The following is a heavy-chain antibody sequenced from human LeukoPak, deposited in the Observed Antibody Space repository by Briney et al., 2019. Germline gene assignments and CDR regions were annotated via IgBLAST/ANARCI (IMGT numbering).Heavy chain of an antibody. CDR1: GGSISSGGYY. Sequence: SETLSLTCTVSGGSISSGGYYWSWIRQPPGKGLEWIGYIYYSGSTNYNPSLKSRVTISVDTSKNQFSLKLSSVTAADTAVYYCARLPYCSGGSCYPYYFDYWGQGTLVTVSS. V-gene: IGHV4-61*08. J-gene: IGHJ4*02. CDR2: IYYSGST. CDR3: ARLPYCSGGSCYPYYFDY. D-gene: IGHD2-15*01.